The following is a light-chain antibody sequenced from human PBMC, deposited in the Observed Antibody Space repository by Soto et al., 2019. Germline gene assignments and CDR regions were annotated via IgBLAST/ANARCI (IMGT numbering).Light chain of an antibody. V-gene: IGLV2-23*01. CDR1: SSDVGTYNL. J-gene: IGLJ1*01. CDR2: EGS. Sequence: QSALTQPASVSGSPGQSITISCTGTSSDVGTYNLVSWYQQHPGKAPKVMIYEGSKRPSGVSNRFSGSKSGNTASLTISGRQADDEADYYCCSYAGSSSYVFGTGTKLTVL. CDR3: CSYAGSSSYV.